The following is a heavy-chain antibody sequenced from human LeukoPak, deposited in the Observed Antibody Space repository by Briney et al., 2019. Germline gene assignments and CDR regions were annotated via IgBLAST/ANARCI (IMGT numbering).Heavy chain of an antibody. CDR3: ARGSHNSFDY. J-gene: IGHJ4*02. V-gene: IGHV6-1*01. CDR2: TYYRPKFNT. CDR1: GDSLSNNNVA. D-gene: IGHD3-10*01. Sequence: SQTLSLTCAISGDSLSNNNVAWNWLRQSPSRGLEWLGRTYYRPKFNTDYAVSVKSRIAINSDTSKNQFSLQLSSVTPEDTGVYYCARGSHNSFDYWGQGTLVTVSS.